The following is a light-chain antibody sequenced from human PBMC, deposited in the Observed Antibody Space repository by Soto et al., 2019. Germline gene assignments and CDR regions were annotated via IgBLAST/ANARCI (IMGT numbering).Light chain of an antibody. CDR3: QQFSGS. CDR1: QSVSPSS. V-gene: IGKV3-20*01. Sequence: EILLTQSPGTLSLSPGERATLSCRASQSVSPSSLAWYQQRPGQSPRLLIYGASSRATGIPHRFSGRGSGTDFTLIIRRLEPEDFAVYSCQQFSGSFGGGTKGEIK. CDR2: GAS. J-gene: IGKJ4*02.